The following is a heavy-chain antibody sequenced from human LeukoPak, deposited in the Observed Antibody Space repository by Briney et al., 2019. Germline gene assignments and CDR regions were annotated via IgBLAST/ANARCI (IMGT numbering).Heavy chain of an antibody. CDR3: TRRPKEPGFWSGYVDS. CDR2: IFYNGNT. V-gene: IGHV4-39*01. CDR1: GAIIKREGFN. J-gene: IGHJ5*01. Sequence: SETLSLTCSVSGAIIKREGFNWDWIRQPPGKGLEYIGSIFYNGNTYYNPSLESRVTISVDTSKNQFSLNLYSVTAADTAVYYCTRRPKEPGFWSGYVDSCGHGTLVTVSS. D-gene: IGHD3-3*01.